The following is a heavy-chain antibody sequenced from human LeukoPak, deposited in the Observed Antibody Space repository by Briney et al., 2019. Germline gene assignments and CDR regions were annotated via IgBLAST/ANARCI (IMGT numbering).Heavy chain of an antibody. CDR2: INHSGST. V-gene: IGHV4-34*01. CDR1: GGSFSRYY. D-gene: IGHD3-10*01. Sequence: SETLSLTCPVYGGSFSRYYWSWIRQPPGKGREWIGEINHSGSTNYNPSLKSRVPISVDTSKNQFSLKLSSVTAADTAVYYCARGPSVFTMVRGVIIFDYWGQGTLVTVYS. J-gene: IGHJ4*02. CDR3: ARGPSVFTMVRGVIIFDY.